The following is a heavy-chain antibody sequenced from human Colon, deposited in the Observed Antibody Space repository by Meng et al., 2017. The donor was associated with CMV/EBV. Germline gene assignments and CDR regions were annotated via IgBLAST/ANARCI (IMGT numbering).Heavy chain of an antibody. V-gene: IGHV1-2*02. Sequence: ASVKVSCKASKYTFTDYYIHWVRQAPGQGLEWMGWINPKSGDTKYAQKFQGRVTMTRDTSITTAYMELSSLISDDTAVYYCARGVGGDWFDPWGQGTLVTVSS. CDR2: INPKSGDT. CDR1: KYTFTDYY. D-gene: IGHD1-26*01. J-gene: IGHJ5*02. CDR3: ARGVGGDWFDP.